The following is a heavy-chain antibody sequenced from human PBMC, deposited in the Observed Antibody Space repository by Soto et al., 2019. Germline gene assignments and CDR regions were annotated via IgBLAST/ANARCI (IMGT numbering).Heavy chain of an antibody. V-gene: IGHV3-9*01. Sequence: EVQLVESGGGLVQPGRSLRLSCVASGFTFDDYAFHWVRQAPGKGLEWVSGVSWNRGSMGYADSVQGRFTISRDNAKNSLYLQMNSLRGEGTALYYCSRSIAPNFYSAFDSFGQATLVTVSS. J-gene: IGHJ4*02. CDR1: GFTFDDYA. D-gene: IGHD2-15*01. CDR3: SRSIAPNFYSAFDS. CDR2: VSWNRGSM.